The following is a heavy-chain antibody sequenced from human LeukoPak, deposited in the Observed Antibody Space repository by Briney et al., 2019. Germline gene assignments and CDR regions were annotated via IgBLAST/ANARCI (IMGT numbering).Heavy chain of an antibody. D-gene: IGHD1-26*01. Sequence: GGSLRLSCAASGFTFSSNWMHWVRQAPGKGLVWVSRINEDGSTTNYADSVKGRSTIFRDNAKNTLYLQMNSLRAEDTAVYFCVRDLGGRSGHWGQGTLVTVSS. CDR3: VRDLGGRSGH. V-gene: IGHV3-74*01. CDR2: INEDGSTT. CDR1: GFTFSSNW. J-gene: IGHJ4*02.